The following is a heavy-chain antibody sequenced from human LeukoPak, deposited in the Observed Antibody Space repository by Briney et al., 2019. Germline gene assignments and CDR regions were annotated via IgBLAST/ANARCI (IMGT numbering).Heavy chain of an antibody. CDR1: GYTFTDYF. V-gene: IGHV1-2*02. CDR3: ARVAAEVVGVPGAIGFGWLRRDYYYMDV. Sequence: ASVKVSCKASGYTFTDYFMHWVRQAPGQGLEWMGWINPHSGGTNYAQKFQGRVTMTRDTSISTAYVELNRLRSDDTPVYYCARVAAEVVGVPGAIGFGWLRRDYYYMDVWGKGTTVTVSS. D-gene: IGHD2-2*02. J-gene: IGHJ6*03. CDR2: INPHSGGT.